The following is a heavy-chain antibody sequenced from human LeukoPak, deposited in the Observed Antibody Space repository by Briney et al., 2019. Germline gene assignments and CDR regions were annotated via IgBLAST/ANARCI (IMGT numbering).Heavy chain of an antibody. J-gene: IGHJ4*02. V-gene: IGHV1-18*01. CDR3: ARVGEYCSGGSCLDY. CDR2: ISAYNGNT. CDR1: GYTFTNYG. Sequence: ASVKVSCKASGYTFTNYGISWVRQAPGQGLEWMGWISAYNGNTNYAQKLQDRVTMTTDTSTSTAYMELRSLRSDDTALYYCARVGEYCSGGSCLDYWGQGSLVTVSS. D-gene: IGHD2-15*01.